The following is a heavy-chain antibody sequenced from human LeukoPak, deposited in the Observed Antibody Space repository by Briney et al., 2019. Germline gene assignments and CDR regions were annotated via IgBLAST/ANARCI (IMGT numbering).Heavy chain of an antibody. J-gene: IGHJ6*03. CDR2: IYTSGST. V-gene: IGHV4-4*07. CDR3: AREAEDIVVVPAATYYYYYYMDV. Sequence: PSETLSLTCTVPGGSISSYYWSWIRQPAGKGLEWIGRIYTSGSTNYNPSLKSRVTMSVDTSKNQFSLQLSSVTAADTAVYYCAREAEDIVVVPAATYYYYYYMDVWGKGTTVTVSS. CDR1: GGSISSYY. D-gene: IGHD2-2*01.